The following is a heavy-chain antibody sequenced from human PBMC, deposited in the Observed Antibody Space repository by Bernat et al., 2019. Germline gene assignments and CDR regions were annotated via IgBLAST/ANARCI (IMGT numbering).Heavy chain of an antibody. CDR2: ISSSGSKT. V-gene: IGHV3-48*03. CDR1: GFTFSSYE. CDR3: ARGGASHATNWFDP. Sequence: EVQLVESGGGLVQPGGSLRLSCAASGFTFSSYEMNWVRQAPGKGLEWVSYISSSGSKTYYADSVKGRFTISRDNAKNSLYLQMNSLRAEDTAVYCCARGGASHATNWFDPWGQGTLVTVSS. D-gene: IGHD1-26*01. J-gene: IGHJ5*02.